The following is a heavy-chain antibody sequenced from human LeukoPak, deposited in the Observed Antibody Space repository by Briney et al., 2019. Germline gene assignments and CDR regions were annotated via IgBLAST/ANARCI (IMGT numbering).Heavy chain of an antibody. J-gene: IGHJ4*02. CDR1: GYSFTSYW. D-gene: IGHD3-10*01. Sequence: GESLKISCKGSGYSFTSYWIGWVRQMPGKGLEWMGIIYPGDSDTRYSPSFQGQVTISADKSISTAYLQWSSLKASDTAMYYCARFKVSGSYHWYFGCWGQGTLVTVSS. CDR3: ARFKVSGSYHWYFGC. CDR2: IYPGDSDT. V-gene: IGHV5-51*01.